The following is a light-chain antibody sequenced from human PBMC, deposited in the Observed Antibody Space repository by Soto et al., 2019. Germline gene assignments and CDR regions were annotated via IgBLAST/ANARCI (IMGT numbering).Light chain of an antibody. CDR3: QQTYNTPRT. CDR2: AAS. J-gene: IGKJ2*01. V-gene: IGKV1-39*01. CDR1: QSISSY. Sequence: DIQMTQSPSSLSASVGDSVTISCRASQSISSYLNWYQQKPGKAPNLLIYAASTLQSGVPSRFSGSGSGTDFTLTISSLQPEDFATYYCQQTYNTPRTFGQGTKLEI.